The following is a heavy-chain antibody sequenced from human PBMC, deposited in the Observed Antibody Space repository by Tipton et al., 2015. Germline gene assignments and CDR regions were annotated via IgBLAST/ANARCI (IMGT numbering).Heavy chain of an antibody. Sequence: LRLSCTVSGGSVGSGSYYWSWIRQPPGKGLEWIGFIYHSGSATYNPTLKSRVTISVDTSKNQFSLKLSSVTAADSAVYYCARGDPAWYSSGWENWFDPWGQGTLVTVSS. D-gene: IGHD6-19*01. CDR3: ARGDPAWYSSGWENWFDP. V-gene: IGHV4-61*01. J-gene: IGHJ5*02. CDR2: IYHSGSA. CDR1: GGSVGSGSYY.